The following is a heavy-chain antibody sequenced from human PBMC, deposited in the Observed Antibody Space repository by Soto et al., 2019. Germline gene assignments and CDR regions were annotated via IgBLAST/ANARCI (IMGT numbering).Heavy chain of an antibody. V-gene: IGHV3-30*18. Sequence: GGSLRLSCAASGFTFNIYGMHWVRQAPDKGLEWVALISYDGSNQYYADSVKGRFTISRDNSKSTLFLQMNSLRADDTAVYYCAKDQASGQGSFDSLGQGTLVTVSS. CDR2: ISYDGSNQ. J-gene: IGHJ4*02. CDR3: AKDQASGQGSFDS. CDR1: GFTFNIYG.